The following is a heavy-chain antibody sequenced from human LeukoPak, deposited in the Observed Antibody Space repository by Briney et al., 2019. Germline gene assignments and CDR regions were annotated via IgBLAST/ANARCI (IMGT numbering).Heavy chain of an antibody. CDR1: GFTFSSYW. CDR2: IKQDGSEK. V-gene: IGHV3-7*01. J-gene: IGHJ4*02. CDR3: ARPMLDDYDFWSGYYTGSPDY. Sequence: GGSLRLSCAASGFTFSSYWMSWVRQAPGKGLEWVANIKQDGSEKYYVDSVKGRFTISRDNAKNSLYLQMNSLRAEDTAVYYCARPMLDDYDFWSGYYTGSPDYWGQGTLVTVSS. D-gene: IGHD3-3*01.